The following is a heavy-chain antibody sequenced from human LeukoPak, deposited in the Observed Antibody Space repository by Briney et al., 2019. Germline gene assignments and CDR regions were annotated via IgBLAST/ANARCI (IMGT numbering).Heavy chain of an antibody. CDR1: GFTFSSYA. CDR2: ISGSGGST. J-gene: IGHJ2*01. D-gene: IGHD1-26*01. V-gene: IGHV3-23*01. Sequence: GGSLRLSCAASGFTFSSYAMSWVRQAPGKGLEWVSAISGSGGSTHYADSVKGRFTISRDNSKNTLYLQMNSLRAEDTAVYYCQTGSYEYFDLWGRGTLVTVSS. CDR3: QTGSYEYFDL.